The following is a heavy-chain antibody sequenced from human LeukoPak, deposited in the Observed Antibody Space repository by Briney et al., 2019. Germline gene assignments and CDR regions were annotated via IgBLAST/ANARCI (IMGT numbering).Heavy chain of an antibody. CDR1: GDSISSFY. CDR2: IHYSGNS. D-gene: IGHD2-2*01. V-gene: IGHV4-59*08. Sequence: SETLSLTCSVSGDSISSFYWNWIRQSPGKGLEWIGNIHYSGNSNYNPSLKSRVTISIDTSRKQFFLKLSSVTAADTAVYYCARSSHYYGMDVWGQGSTVTVSS. J-gene: IGHJ6*02. CDR3: ARSSHYYGMDV.